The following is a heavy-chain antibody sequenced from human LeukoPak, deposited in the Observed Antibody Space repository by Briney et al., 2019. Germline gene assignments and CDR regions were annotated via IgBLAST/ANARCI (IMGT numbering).Heavy chain of an antibody. CDR1: GYTLLELS. CDR3: VTLGGGVPIAIVDY. J-gene: IGHJ4*02. D-gene: IGHD3-16*01. CDR2: FEPEDGER. Sequence: ASVKVSFKVSGYTLLELSLHWVRQAAGKGLEWMGGFEPEDGERVYAQTFQGRVAMTEDTSTDTAYMELSSLTSEDTAVYYCVTLGGGVPIAIVDYWGQGTLVTVSS. V-gene: IGHV1-24*01.